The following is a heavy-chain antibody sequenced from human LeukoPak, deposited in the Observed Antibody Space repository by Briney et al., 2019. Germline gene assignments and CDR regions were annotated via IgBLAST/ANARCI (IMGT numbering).Heavy chain of an antibody. V-gene: IGHV3-30*03. CDR2: ISYDGSNK. CDR1: GFNFSSFG. Sequence: GGSLRLSCAASGFNFSSFGIHWVRQAPGKGLEWVAVISYDGSNKYYADSVKGRFTISRDNSKNTLYLQMNSLRAEDTAVYYCARDSPVAYYYGMDVWGQGTTVTVSS. J-gene: IGHJ6*02. CDR3: ARDSPVAYYYGMDV.